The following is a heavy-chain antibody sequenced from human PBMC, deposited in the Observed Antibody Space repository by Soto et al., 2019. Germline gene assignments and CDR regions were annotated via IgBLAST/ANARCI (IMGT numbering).Heavy chain of an antibody. CDR1: GFTFSSYS. D-gene: IGHD4-17*01. CDR2: ISSSSSTI. J-gene: IGHJ4*02. Sequence: GGSLRLSCAASGFTFSSYSMNWVRQAPGKGLELVSYISSSSSTIYYADSVKGRFTISRDNAKNSLYLQMNSLRAEDTAVYYCARAMTTVTTAFDYWGQGTLVTVSS. CDR3: ARAMTTVTTAFDY. V-gene: IGHV3-48*01.